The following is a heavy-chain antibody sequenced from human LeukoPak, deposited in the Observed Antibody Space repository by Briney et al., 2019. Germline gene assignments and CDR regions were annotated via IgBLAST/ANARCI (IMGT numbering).Heavy chain of an antibody. V-gene: IGHV1-18*01. CDR2: ISAYNGNT. J-gene: IGHJ3*02. Sequence: GASVKVSCKASGYTFTSYGISWVRQAPGLGLEWMGWISAYNGNTSYAQKAQGRVTMTTDTSTSTAYMELRSLRFDDTAVYYCARDQSVRLLQTSSTYFKHVFAIWGQGSMVTVSS. CDR3: ARDQSVRLLQTSSTYFKHVFAI. CDR1: GYTFTSYG. D-gene: IGHD6-13*01.